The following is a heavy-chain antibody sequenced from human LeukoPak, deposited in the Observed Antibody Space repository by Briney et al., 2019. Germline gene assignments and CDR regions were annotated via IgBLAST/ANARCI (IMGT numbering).Heavy chain of an antibody. CDR2: IYYSGST. D-gene: IGHD5-12*01. CDR1: GGSISSYY. V-gene: IGHV4-59*01. CDR3: ARGAISGYVY. J-gene: IGHJ4*02. Sequence: PSETLSLTCTVSGGSISSYYWSWLRQPPGKGLEWIGYIYYSGSTNYNPSLKSRVTISVDTSKNQFSLKLSSVTAADTAVYYRARGAISGYVYWGQGTLVTVSS.